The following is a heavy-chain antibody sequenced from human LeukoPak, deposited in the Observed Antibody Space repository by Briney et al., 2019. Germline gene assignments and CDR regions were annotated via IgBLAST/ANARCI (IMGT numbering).Heavy chain of an antibody. J-gene: IGHJ4*02. CDR3: VVAPWIDWGYCSSTSCPYYFDY. CDR1: GFTFSSYA. CDR2: ISYDGSNK. D-gene: IGHD2-2*01. Sequence: GGSLRLSCAASGFTFSSYAMHWVRQAPGKGLEWVAVISYDGSNKYYADSVKGRFTISRDNSKNTLYLQMNSLRAEDTAVYYCVVAPWIDWGYCSSTSCPYYFDYWGQGTLVTVSS. V-gene: IGHV3-30-3*01.